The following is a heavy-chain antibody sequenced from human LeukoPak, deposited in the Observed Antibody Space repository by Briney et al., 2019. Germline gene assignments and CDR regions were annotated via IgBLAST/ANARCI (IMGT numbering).Heavy chain of an antibody. CDR1: GGTFSSYA. D-gene: IGHD6-6*01. CDR3: AKQLAQYYFDY. Sequence: ASVKVSCKASGGTFSSYAISWVRQAPGQGLEWMGRIIPILGIANYAQKFQGRVTITADKSTSTAYMELSSLRSEDTAVYYCAKQLAQYYFDYWGQGTLVTVSS. CDR2: IIPILGIA. V-gene: IGHV1-69*04. J-gene: IGHJ4*02.